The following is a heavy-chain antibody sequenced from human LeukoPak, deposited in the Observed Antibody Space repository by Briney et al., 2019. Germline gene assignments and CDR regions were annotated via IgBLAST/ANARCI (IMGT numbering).Heavy chain of an antibody. CDR2: INHSGST. D-gene: IGHD2-15*01. Sequence: SETLSLTCAVYGGSFSGYYWSWIRQPPGKGLEWIGEINHSGSTNYNPSLKSRVTISVDTSKNQFSLKLSSVTAADTAVYYCARAPGYCSGGSCYRTEYFRHWGQGTLVTVSS. CDR3: ARAPGYCSGGSCYRTEYFRH. J-gene: IGHJ1*01. CDR1: GGSFSGYY. V-gene: IGHV4-34*01.